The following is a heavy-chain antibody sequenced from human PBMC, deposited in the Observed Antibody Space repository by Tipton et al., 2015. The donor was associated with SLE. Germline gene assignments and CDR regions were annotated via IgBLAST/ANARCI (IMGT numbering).Heavy chain of an antibody. CDR1: GYTFTSYD. J-gene: IGHJ4*02. D-gene: IGHD1-26*01. CDR3: AREGRATVGAGPYDY. CDR2: MNPNRGNT. V-gene: IGHV1-8*01. Sequence: QSGPEVKKPGASVKVSCKASGYTFTSYDINWVRQATGQGLECMGWMNPNRGNTDYAQKFQGRVTMTRNTSISTAYMELSSLRSEDTAVYYCAREGRATVGAGPYDYWGQGTLVSVSS.